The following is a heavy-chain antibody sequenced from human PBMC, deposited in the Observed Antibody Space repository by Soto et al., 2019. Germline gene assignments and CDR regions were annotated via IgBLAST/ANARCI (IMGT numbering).Heavy chain of an antibody. Sequence: QSPEKGLEWIASISSSGSTYYHPTLKSRRSISVDTSKSQFSLKRRSVNAADTAVYYCVRFWPFFFQAEDGIRAVRSVSAFLLNRSSDL. J-gene: IGHJ2*01. CDR3: VRFWPFFFQAEDGIRAVRSVSAFLLNRSSDL. D-gene: IGHD2-2*01. V-gene: IGHV4-39*01. CDR2: ISSSGST.